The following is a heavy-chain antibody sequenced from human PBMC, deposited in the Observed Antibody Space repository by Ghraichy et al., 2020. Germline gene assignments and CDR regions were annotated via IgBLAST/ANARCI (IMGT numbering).Heavy chain of an antibody. CDR3: ARGGKRIYDFWSGYTYFDY. Sequence: SETLSLTCAVSGGSISSGGYSWSWIRQPPGKGLEWIGYIYHSGSTYYNPSLKSRVTISVDRSKNQFSLKLSSVTAADTAGDYCARGGKRIYDFWSGYTYFDYWGQGTLVTVSS. CDR1: GGSISSGGYS. CDR2: IYHSGST. J-gene: IGHJ4*02. V-gene: IGHV4-30-2*01. D-gene: IGHD3-3*01.